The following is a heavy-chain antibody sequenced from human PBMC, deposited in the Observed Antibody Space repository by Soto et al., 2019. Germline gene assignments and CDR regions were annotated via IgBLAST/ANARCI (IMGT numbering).Heavy chain of an antibody. V-gene: IGHV4-34*01. CDR3: GVIYPDDSNTRYNPSFQGQVTISVDKSISTAYLQWSSLRASDTAMYYCAVNYYDRSGYSYGGGFDP. D-gene: IGHD6-19*01. Sequence: SETLSLTCPAYCGSFSGYYWSWVHQPPGKGLGWIGEINHRGRTNYNPSLKSRVPISVDTSKNQFSLKLSSVTGRDQAGECMGVIYPDDSNTRYNPSFQGQVTISVDKSISTAYLQWSSLRASDTAMYYCAVNYYDRSGYSYGGGFDPWGQGTLVTVSS. CDR2: INHRGRT. J-gene: IGHJ5*02. CDR1: CGSFSGYY.